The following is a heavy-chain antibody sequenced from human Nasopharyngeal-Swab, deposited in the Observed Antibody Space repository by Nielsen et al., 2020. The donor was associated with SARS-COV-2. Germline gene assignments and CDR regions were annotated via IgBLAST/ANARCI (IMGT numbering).Heavy chain of an antibody. V-gene: IGHV4-34*01. CDR2: INHSGST. D-gene: IGHD4-17*01. Sequence: RQAPGKGLEWIGEINHSGSTNYSPSLKSRVTISVDTSKNQFSLKLSSVTAADTAVYYCASNYGDYAESRARFDYWGQGTLVTVSS. CDR3: ASNYGDYAESRARFDY. J-gene: IGHJ4*02.